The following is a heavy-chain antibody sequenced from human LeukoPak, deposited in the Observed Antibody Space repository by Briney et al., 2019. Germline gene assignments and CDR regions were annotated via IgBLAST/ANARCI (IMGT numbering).Heavy chain of an antibody. V-gene: IGHV1-2*02. CDR3: ARSKAGYDFWSGYYYFDY. D-gene: IGHD3-3*01. J-gene: IGHJ4*02. Sequence: ASVKVSCKASGGTFSSYAISWVRQAPGQGLEWMGWINPNSGGTNYAQKFQGRVTMTRDTSISTAYMELSRLRSDDTAVYYCARSKAGYDFWSGYYYFDYWGQGTLVTVSS. CDR2: INPNSGGT. CDR1: GGTFSSYA.